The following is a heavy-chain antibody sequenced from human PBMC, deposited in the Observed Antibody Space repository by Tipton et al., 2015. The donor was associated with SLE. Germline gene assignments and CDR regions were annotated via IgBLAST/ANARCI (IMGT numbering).Heavy chain of an antibody. CDR3: TREGPAAAIDY. CDR2: IRSKAYGGTT. Sequence: LSLTCTASGFTFGDYAMSWVRQAPGKGLEWVGFIRSKAYGGTTEYAASVKGRFTISRDDSKSIAYLQMNSLKTEDTAVYYCTREGPAAAIDYWGQGTLVTVPP. D-gene: IGHD2-2*01. J-gene: IGHJ4*02. CDR1: GFTFGDYA. V-gene: IGHV3-49*04.